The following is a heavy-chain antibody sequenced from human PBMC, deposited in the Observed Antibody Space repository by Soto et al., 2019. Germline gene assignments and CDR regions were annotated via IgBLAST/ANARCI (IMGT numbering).Heavy chain of an antibody. J-gene: IGHJ4*02. V-gene: IGHV3-30*18. CDR3: AKNRGRTRAGLDY. D-gene: IGHD3-10*01. CDR2: ISYDGSNK. Sequence: PGGSLRLSCAASGFAFTSFGMHWVPQAPGKGLEWVALISYDGSNKYYADSVKGRFTISRDKSKNTLYLKMNSLRAEDTAVYYCAKNRGRTRAGLDYWGQGSLVTVSS. CDR1: GFAFTSFG.